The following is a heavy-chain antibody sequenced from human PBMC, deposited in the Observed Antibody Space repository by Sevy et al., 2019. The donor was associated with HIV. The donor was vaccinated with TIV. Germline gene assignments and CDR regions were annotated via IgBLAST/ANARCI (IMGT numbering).Heavy chain of an antibody. Sequence: ASVKVSCKASGGTFSSYAISWVRQAPGQGLEWMGGIIPIFGTANYAQKFQGRVTITADESTSTAYMELSSLRSEDTAVYYWARSTARYYDYVWGSYRHDYYYYGMDVWGQGTTVTVSS. CDR3: ARSTARYYDYVWGSYRHDYYYYGMDV. V-gene: IGHV1-69*13. D-gene: IGHD3-16*02. CDR2: IIPIFGTA. CDR1: GGTFSSYA. J-gene: IGHJ6*02.